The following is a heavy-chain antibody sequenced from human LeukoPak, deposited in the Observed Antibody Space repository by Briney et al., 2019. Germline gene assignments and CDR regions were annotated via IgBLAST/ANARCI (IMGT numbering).Heavy chain of an antibody. V-gene: IGHV1-69*02. CDR2: IIPILGIA. CDR3: ATSIFGVSVWFDP. CDR1: GGTFSSYT. D-gene: IGHD3-3*01. J-gene: IGHJ5*02. Sequence: SVKVSCKASGGTFSSYTISWVRQAPGQGLEWMGRIIPILGIANYAQKFQGRVTITADKSTSTAYIELSSLRSEDTAVYYCATSIFGVSVWFDPWGQGTLVTVS.